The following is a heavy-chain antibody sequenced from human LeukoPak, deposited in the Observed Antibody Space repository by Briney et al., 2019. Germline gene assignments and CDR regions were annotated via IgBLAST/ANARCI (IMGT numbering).Heavy chain of an antibody. CDR3: ASSDTYYYDSSGYSRDY. V-gene: IGHV1-8*03. CDR2: MNPNSGNT. J-gene: IGHJ4*02. CDR1: GYTFTSYD. Sequence: GASVKVSCKASGYTFTSYDINWVRQATGQGLEWMGWMNPNSGNTGYAQKFQGRVTITRNTSISTAYMELSSLRSEDTAVYYCASSDTYYYDSSGYSRDYWGQGTLVTVSS. D-gene: IGHD3-22*01.